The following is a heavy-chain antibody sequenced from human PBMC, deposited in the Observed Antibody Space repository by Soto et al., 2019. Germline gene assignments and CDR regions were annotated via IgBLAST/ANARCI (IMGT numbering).Heavy chain of an antibody. Sequence: SVKVSCKASGGTLNKYGISWVRQAPGQGLEWMGDFIPMSGTANYAQKFQGRVTITADESTSTAYMDLSSLRSEDTAVYYCASGKPATFGGVIVYYYYAMDVWGQGTTVTSP. D-gene: IGHD3-16*02. CDR3: ASGKPATFGGVIVYYYYAMDV. V-gene: IGHV1-69*13. J-gene: IGHJ6*02. CDR1: GGTLNKYG. CDR2: FIPMSGTA.